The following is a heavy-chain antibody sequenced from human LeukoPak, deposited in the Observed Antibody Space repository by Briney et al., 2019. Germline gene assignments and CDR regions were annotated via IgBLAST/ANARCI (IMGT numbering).Heavy chain of an antibody. J-gene: IGHJ4*02. CDR1: GFTVSSCY. V-gene: IGHV3-53*01. CDR3: ARAAYDSNGYTANHDY. CDR2: LYSDGTT. Sequence: PGSSLRLSCAASGFTVSSCYMSWVRQAPGKGLEWVSVLYSDGTTYYADSVKGRFTISRDNSRNTLFLQMNNLRAEDTAVYYCARAAYDSNGYTANHDYWGQGTLVTVSS. D-gene: IGHD3-22*01.